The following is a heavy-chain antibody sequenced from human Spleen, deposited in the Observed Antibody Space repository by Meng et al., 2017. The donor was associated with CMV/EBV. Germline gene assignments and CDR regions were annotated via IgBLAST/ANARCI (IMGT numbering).Heavy chain of an antibody. V-gene: IGHV1-2*02. J-gene: IGHJ6*02. D-gene: IGHD2-2*01. CDR3: ARDYSTKYCSSTSCGSYYYGMDV. CDR2: INPNSGGT. Sequence: ASVKVSCKSSGGTFSSYGISWVRQAPGQGLEWMGWINPNSGGTNYAQKFQGRVTMTRDTSISTAYMELSRLRSDDTAVYYCARDYSTKYCSSTSCGSYYYGMDVWGQGTAVTVSS. CDR1: GGTFSSYG.